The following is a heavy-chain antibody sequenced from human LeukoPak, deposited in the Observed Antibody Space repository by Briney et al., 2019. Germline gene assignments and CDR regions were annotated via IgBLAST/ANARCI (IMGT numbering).Heavy chain of an antibody. Sequence: GGSLRLSCAASGFTFSSYLMSWVRQAPGKGPEWVANIKQDGSEKYYVDSVKGRFTISRDNAKNSLYLQMNSLRAEDTAVYYCARLLGPDTDYWGQGTLVTVSS. V-gene: IGHV3-7*01. D-gene: IGHD2-2*01. J-gene: IGHJ4*02. CDR1: GFTFSSYL. CDR3: ARLLGPDTDY. CDR2: IKQDGSEK.